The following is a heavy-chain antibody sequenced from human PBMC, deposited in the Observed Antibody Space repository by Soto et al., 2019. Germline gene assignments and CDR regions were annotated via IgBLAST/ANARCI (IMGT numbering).Heavy chain of an antibody. V-gene: IGHV3-48*02. J-gene: IGHJ6*02. Sequence: GGSLRLSCAASGFTFSSYSMNWVRQAPGKGLEWVSYISSSSSTIYYADSVKGRFTISRDNAKNSLYLQMNSLRDKDTAVYYCARDAEDIVVVPAAIPGYYYGMDVWGQGTTVTVSS. CDR1: GFTFSSYS. CDR2: ISSSSSTI. D-gene: IGHD2-2*01. CDR3: ARDAEDIVVVPAAIPGYYYGMDV.